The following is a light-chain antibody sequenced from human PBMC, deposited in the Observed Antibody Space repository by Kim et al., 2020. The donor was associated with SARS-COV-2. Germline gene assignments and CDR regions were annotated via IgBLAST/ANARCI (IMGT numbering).Light chain of an antibody. J-gene: IGLJ3*02. CDR2: GAN. V-gene: IGLV6-57*03. CDR3: QSSDSTNLWV. CDR1: SGAIAAFY. Sequence: NFMLTQPPSVSGSPGRTVTISCTRTSGAIAAFYVQWYQQRPDSAPTTVIFGANERPSGVPDRFSASVAQSSGSASLTISGLKTEDEADYYCQSSDSTNLWVFGGGTRLTVL.